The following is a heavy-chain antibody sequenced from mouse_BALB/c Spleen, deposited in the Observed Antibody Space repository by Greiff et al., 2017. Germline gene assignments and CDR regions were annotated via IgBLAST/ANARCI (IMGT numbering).Heavy chain of an antibody. CDR3: ANDGYYVNFDY. CDR1: GFTFSSYA. V-gene: IGHV5-6-5*01. J-gene: IGHJ2*01. CDR2: ISSGGST. Sequence: EVHLVESGGGLVKPGGSLKLSCAASGFTFSSYAMSWVRQTPEKRLEWVASISSGGSTYYPDSVKGRFTISRDNARNILYLQMSSLRSEDTAMYYCANDGYYVNFDYWGQGTTLTVSS. D-gene: IGHD2-3*01.